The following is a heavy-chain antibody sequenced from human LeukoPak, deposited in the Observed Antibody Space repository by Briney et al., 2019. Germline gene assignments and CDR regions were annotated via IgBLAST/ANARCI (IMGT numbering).Heavy chain of an antibody. CDR3: ARGLQQDGSSSWYDWFDP. CDR1: GYTFTSYD. Sequence: ASVKVSCKASGYTFTSYDINWVRQATGQGLEWMGWMNPNSGNTGYAQKFQGRVTMTRNTSISTAYMELTSLRSEDTAVYPCARGLQQDGSSSWYDWFDPWGHGTLVTVSS. CDR2: MNPNSGNT. J-gene: IGHJ5*02. D-gene: IGHD6-13*01. V-gene: IGHV1-8*01.